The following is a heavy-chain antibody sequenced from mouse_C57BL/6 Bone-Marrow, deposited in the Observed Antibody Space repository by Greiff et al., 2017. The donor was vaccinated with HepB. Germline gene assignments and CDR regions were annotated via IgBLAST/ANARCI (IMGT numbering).Heavy chain of an antibody. D-gene: IGHD1-1*01. J-gene: IGHJ1*03. CDR2: IDPENGDT. Sequence: VQLKQSGAELVRPGASVKLSCTASGFNIKDDYMHWVKQRPEQGLEWIGWIDPENGDTEYASKFQGKATITADTSSNTAYLQLSSLTSEDTAVYYCTTRYYGSSWYFDVWGTGTTVTVSS. CDR3: TTRYYGSSWYFDV. CDR1: GFNIKDDY. V-gene: IGHV14-4*01.